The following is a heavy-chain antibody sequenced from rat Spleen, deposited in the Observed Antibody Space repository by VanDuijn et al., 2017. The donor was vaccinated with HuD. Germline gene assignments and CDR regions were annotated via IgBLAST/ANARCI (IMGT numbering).Heavy chain of an antibody. CDR1: EFSLTSYN. Sequence: QVQLKESGPGLVQPSQTLSLTCTVSEFSLTSYNVHWVRQPPGKGLEWMGRIRFNGDTSYNSALKSRLSISRDTSKNQVFLKMNSLQTDDTGTYYCTRDQVTSSPYFAYWGQGTLVTVSS. CDR3: TRDQVTSSPYFAY. CDR2: IRFNGDT. D-gene: IGHD1-1*01. V-gene: IGHV2-63*01. J-gene: IGHJ3*01.